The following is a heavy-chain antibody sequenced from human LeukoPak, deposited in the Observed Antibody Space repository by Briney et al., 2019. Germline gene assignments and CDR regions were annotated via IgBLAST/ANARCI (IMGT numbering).Heavy chain of an antibody. D-gene: IGHD3-3*01. V-gene: IGHV1-69*05. CDR3: ARSRPFFFDFWSGYRRWGHWFDP. J-gene: IGHJ5*02. CDR1: GGTFSSYA. Sequence: ASVKVSCTASGGTFSSYAISWVRQAPGQGLERMGGIIPIFGTANYAQKFQGRVTITRNTSISTAYMELSSLRSEDTAVYYCARSRPFFFDFWSGYRRWGHWFDPWGQGTLVTVSS. CDR2: IIPIFGTA.